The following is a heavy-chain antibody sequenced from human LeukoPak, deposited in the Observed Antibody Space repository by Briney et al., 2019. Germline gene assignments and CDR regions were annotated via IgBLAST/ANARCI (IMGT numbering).Heavy chain of an antibody. CDR3: ARHIVLYYMDG. Sequence: SETLSLTCTVSGGSISSSSYYWGWIRQPPGKGLEWIGSIYYSGSTYYNLSLKSRVTISVDTSKNQFPLKLSSVTAADTAVYYCARHIVLYYMDGWGKGTTVTVSS. CDR1: GGSISSSSYY. CDR2: IYYSGST. D-gene: IGHD2-15*01. V-gene: IGHV4-39*01. J-gene: IGHJ6*03.